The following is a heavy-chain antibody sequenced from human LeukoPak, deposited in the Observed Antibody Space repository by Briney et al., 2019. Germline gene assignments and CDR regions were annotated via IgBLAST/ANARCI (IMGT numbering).Heavy chain of an antibody. J-gene: IGHJ4*02. D-gene: IGHD4-17*01. CDR3: ARDPSPFYGDYGY. CDR2: MYSGGGT. V-gene: IGHV3-66*01. CDR1: GVTVSSSY. Sequence: GGSPRLSCTASGVTVSSSYMSWVRQAPGKGLEWVSIMYSGGGTDYADSVKGRFTISRENSKNTLYLQMNSLRAEDTAVYYCARDPSPFYGDYGYWGQGTLVTVSS.